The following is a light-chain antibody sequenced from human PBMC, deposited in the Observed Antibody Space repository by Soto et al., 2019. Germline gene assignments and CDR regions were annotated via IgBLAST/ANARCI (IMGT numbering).Light chain of an antibody. J-gene: IGLJ3*02. CDR3: QVWDSSSDHWV. Sequence: SYVVTQPPSVSVAPGQTARITCGGNDIGSKSVHWYRQKPGQAPVLVVYDDSDRPSGIPERFSGSNSGNTAALTISRVEAGDEADFYCQVWDSSSDHWVFGGGTKLTVL. CDR1: DIGSKS. CDR2: DDS. V-gene: IGLV3-21*02.